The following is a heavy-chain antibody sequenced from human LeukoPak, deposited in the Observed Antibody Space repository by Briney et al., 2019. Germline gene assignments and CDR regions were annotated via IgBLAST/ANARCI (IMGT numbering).Heavy chain of an antibody. V-gene: IGHV3-23*01. CDR2: ISGSGGST. CDR3: ARDDYDSSTPYYFDY. CDR1: GFTFTSFG. D-gene: IGHD3-22*01. J-gene: IGHJ4*02. Sequence: GGSLRLSCAASGFTFTSFGMSWVRQAPGKGLEWVSTISGSGGSTYYADSVKGRFTISRDNVKNSLYLQMNSLRAEDTAVYYCARDDYDSSTPYYFDYWGQGILVTVSS.